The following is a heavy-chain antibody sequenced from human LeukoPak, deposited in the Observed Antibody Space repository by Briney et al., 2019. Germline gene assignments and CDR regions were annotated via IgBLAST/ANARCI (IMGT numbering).Heavy chain of an antibody. Sequence: PSETLSLTCAVYGGSFSGYYWSWIRQPPGKGLEWIGEINHSGSTNYNPSLKSRVTISVDTSKNQFSLKLSSVTAADTAVYYCARILRITIFGVVPAPLDVWGNGTTVTVSS. V-gene: IGHV4-34*01. D-gene: IGHD3-3*01. CDR3: ARILRITIFGVVPAPLDV. J-gene: IGHJ6*04. CDR1: GGSFSGYY. CDR2: INHSGST.